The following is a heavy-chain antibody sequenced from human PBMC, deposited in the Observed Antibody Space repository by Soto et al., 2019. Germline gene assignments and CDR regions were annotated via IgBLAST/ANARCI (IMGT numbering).Heavy chain of an antibody. V-gene: IGHV4-34*01. CDR2: INHSGST. D-gene: IGHD3-3*01. Sequence: QVQLQQWGAGLLKPSETLSLTCAVYGGSFSGYYWSWIRQPPGKGLEWIGEINHSGSTNYNPSLKSRVTISVDTSKNQFSLKLSSMTAADTAVYYCARGPLYYDFWSGYSTFDYWGQGTLVTVSS. CDR3: ARGPLYYDFWSGYSTFDY. CDR1: GGSFSGYY. J-gene: IGHJ4*02.